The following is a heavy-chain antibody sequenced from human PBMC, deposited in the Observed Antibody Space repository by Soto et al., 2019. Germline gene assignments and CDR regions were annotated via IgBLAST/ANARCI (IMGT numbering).Heavy chain of an antibody. D-gene: IGHD2-2*01. CDR1: GGSISSYY. CDR3: ARDWEGYCSSTSCDPCGMDV. CDR2: IYYSGST. Sequence: QVQLQESGPGLVKPSETLSLTCTVSGGSISSYYWSWIRQPPGKGLEWIGYIYYSGSTNYNPSLKRRVTLSVDTSKNQFSLKLSSVTAADTAVYYCARDWEGYCSSTSCDPCGMDVWGQGTTVTVSS. V-gene: IGHV4-59*01. J-gene: IGHJ6*02.